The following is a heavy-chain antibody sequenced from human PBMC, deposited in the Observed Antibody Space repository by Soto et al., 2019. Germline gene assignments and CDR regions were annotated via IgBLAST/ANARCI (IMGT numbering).Heavy chain of an antibody. J-gene: IGHJ6*02. Sequence: QVQLVQSGAEVRKPGASVKVSCKASGYTFTTYGISWVRQAPGQGLEWMGWISGYNGHTKYAQKFQGRVTMTTDTATSTVYMDLRSLRSDDTAVDYCAWEGEMTYYYYGLDVWGQGTTVNVSS. CDR2: ISGYNGHT. CDR1: GYTFTTYG. CDR3: AWEGEMTYYYYGLDV. D-gene: IGHD3-16*01. V-gene: IGHV1-18*01.